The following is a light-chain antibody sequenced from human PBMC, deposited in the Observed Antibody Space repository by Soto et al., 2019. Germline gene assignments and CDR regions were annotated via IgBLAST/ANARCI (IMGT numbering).Light chain of an antibody. V-gene: IGKV3-11*01. CDR1: QNIYYN. J-gene: IGKJ4*01. CDR3: QQRSKWVT. CDR2: DAL. Sequence: IVMTQSPATLSVSPGESATLSCRASQNIYYNVAWYQHRPGQAPRLLIYDALNRATGIPARFSGSWSGTYFTLTISSLAPEDFAVYYCQQRSKWVTFGRGTKVEI.